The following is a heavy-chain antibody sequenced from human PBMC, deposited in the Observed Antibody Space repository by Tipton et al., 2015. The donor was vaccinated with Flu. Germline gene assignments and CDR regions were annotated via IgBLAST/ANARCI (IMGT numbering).Heavy chain of an antibody. CDR2: IYYSGST. D-gene: IGHD6-19*01. CDR1: GGSISSSSYY. CDR3: ARDGGQWLVRGAFDI. J-gene: IGHJ3*02. V-gene: IGHV4-39*07. Sequence: TLSLTCTVSGGSISSSSYYWGWIRQPPGKGLEWIGGIYYSGSTYYNPSLKSRVTISVDTSKNQFSLKLSSVTAADTAVYYCARDGGQWLVRGAFDIWGQGTMVTVSS.